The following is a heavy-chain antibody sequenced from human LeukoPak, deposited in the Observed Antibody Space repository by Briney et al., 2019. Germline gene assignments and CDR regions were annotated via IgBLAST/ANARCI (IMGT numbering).Heavy chain of an antibody. Sequence: GGSLSLSCAASGFTFSSYAMSWVRQAPGKGLEWVSAISGSGGSTYYADSVKGRFTISRDNSKNTLYLQMNSLRAEDTAVYYCAKWSMRGTYGMDVWGQGTTVTVSS. CDR2: ISGSGGST. V-gene: IGHV3-23*01. CDR3: AKWSMRGTYGMDV. J-gene: IGHJ6*02. CDR1: GFTFSSYA.